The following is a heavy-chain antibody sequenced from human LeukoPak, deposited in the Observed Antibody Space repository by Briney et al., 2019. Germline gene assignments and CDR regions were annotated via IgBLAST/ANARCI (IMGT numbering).Heavy chain of an antibody. V-gene: IGHV5-51*01. CDR3: VRSPACSGGDCYPNWFDP. Sequence: GESLKISCKGSGYSFTSYWIGWVRQMPGKGLEWMGIIYPGDSNTKYSPPFQGQVTISVDKSITTAYLQWSSLKASDTAMYYCVRSPACSGGDCYPNWFDPWGQGTLVTVSS. CDR1: GYSFTSYW. CDR2: IYPGDSNT. J-gene: IGHJ5*02. D-gene: IGHD2-15*01.